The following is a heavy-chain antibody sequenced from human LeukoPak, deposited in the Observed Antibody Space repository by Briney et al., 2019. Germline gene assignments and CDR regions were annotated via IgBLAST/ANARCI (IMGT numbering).Heavy chain of an antibody. V-gene: IGHV3-48*01. D-gene: IGHD5-18*01. Sequence: PGGSLRLSCAAPGFTFSSYSMNWVRQASGKGLEWVSYISSSSSTIYYADSVKGRFTISRDNAKNSLYLQMNSLRAEDTAVYYCARLRGYSYGPSDYWGQGTLVTVSS. CDR2: ISSSSSTI. CDR1: GFTFSSYS. J-gene: IGHJ4*02. CDR3: ARLRGYSYGPSDY.